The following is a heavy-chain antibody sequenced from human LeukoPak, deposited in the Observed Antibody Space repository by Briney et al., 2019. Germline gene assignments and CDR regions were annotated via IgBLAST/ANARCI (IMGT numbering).Heavy chain of an antibody. V-gene: IGHV1-24*01. D-gene: IGHD3-16*01. CDR2: FDPGDGET. CDR3: ASNLNYADAFDI. CDR1: GYTLTQLS. Sequence: ASVKVSCKVSGYTLTQLSMHWVRQSPGKGLEWMGAFDPGDGETIHTQKFQDRVTMIADTSTDTAYMEMSSLRSEDTAVYYCASNLNYADAFDIWGQGTVVIVSS. J-gene: IGHJ3*02.